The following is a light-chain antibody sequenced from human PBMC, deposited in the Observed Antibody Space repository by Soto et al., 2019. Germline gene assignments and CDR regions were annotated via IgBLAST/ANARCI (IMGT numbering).Light chain of an antibody. V-gene: IGKV1-27*01. CDR1: QGIGNS. CDR3: QKYNSAPWT. CDR2: DAS. J-gene: IGKJ1*01. Sequence: DIQTTQSPSSLSASVGDRVTITCRASQGIGNSLAWYRQKPGKAPKLLIYDASTLASGVPSRFSGSGSGTDFTLIISCLQPEDVATYYCQKYNSAPWTFGQGSKVEMK.